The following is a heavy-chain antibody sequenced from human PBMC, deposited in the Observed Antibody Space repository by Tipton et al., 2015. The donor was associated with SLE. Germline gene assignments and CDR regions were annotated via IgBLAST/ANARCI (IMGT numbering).Heavy chain of an antibody. CDR1: GFTFSNAW. J-gene: IGHJ3*02. CDR3: AKTDLMEVGGPTFDI. D-gene: IGHD1-26*01. CDR2: IYHSGST. V-gene: IGHV4-38-2*01. Sequence: LRLSCAASGFTFSNAWMSWVRQAPGKGLEWIGSIYHSGSTYYNPSLKSRVTISVDTSKNQFSLKLSSVTAADTAVYYCAKTDLMEVGGPTFDIWGQGTMVTVSS.